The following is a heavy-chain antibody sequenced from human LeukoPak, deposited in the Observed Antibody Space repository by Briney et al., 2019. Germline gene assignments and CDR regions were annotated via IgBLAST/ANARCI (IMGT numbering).Heavy chain of an antibody. CDR1: GFTFSSYS. D-gene: IGHD1-7*01. CDR3: ARVRSGTTNDY. V-gene: IGHV3-21*01. CDR2: ISSSSSYI. J-gene: IGHJ4*02. Sequence: GGSLRLSCAASGFTFSSYSMNWVRQAPGKGLEWVSSISSSSSYIYYADSVKGRFTTSRDNAKNSLYLQMNSLRAEDTAVYYCARVRSGTTNDYWGQGTLVTVSS.